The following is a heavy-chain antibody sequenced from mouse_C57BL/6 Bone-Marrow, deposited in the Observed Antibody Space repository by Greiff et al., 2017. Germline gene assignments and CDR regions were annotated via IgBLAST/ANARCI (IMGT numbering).Heavy chain of an antibody. CDR1: GYTFTEYT. CDR2: FYPGSGSI. V-gene: IGHV1-62-2*01. J-gene: IGHJ1*03. Sequence: QVQLQQSGAELVKPGASVKLSCKASGYTFTEYTIHWVKQRSGQGLEWIGWFYPGSGSIKYNEKFKDKATLTADKSSSTVYMELSRLTSEDSAVLDGARHDTPNYDDSMYWDFAVWGTGTTVTVSS. D-gene: IGHD1-1*01. CDR3: ARHDTPNYDDSMYWDFAV.